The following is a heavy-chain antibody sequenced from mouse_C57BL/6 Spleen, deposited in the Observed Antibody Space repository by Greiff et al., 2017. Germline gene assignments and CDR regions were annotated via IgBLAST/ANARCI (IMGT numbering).Heavy chain of an antibody. V-gene: IGHV1-80*01. CDR2: LYPGDGDT. Sequence: QVQLQQSGAELVKPGASVKISCKASGYAFSSYWMNWVKQRPGKGLEWIGQLYPGDGDTNYNGKFKGKATLTADKSSSTAYMQLRSLASEDSAVYFCASYDCDDGFAYWGQGTLVTVSA. CDR3: ASYDCDDGFAY. J-gene: IGHJ3*01. CDR1: GYAFSSYW. D-gene: IGHD2-4*01.